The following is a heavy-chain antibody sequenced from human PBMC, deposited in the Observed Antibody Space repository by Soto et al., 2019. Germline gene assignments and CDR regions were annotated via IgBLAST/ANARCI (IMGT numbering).Heavy chain of an antibody. V-gene: IGHV3-64*01. D-gene: IGHD3-10*01. Sequence: GGSLKPSCAAPGFTFSSYAMTWVPQAPGKGLEDVSVIDSSGGSTDYANSVKGRVIITRDTSASTAYMELSSLRSEDTAVYYCARHQVEGGYGDLFFDYWGQGTPVTVSS. CDR3: ARHQVEGGYGDLFFDY. CDR1: GFTFSSYA. CDR2: IDSSGGST. J-gene: IGHJ4*02.